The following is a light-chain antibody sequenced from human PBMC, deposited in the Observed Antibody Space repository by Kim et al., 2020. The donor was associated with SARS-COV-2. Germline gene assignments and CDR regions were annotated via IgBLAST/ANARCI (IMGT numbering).Light chain of an antibody. Sequence: ASVVDRVTITCRASQSFSTYLIWHQQNQGKPPTLLIHTASSLQSGVPSRFSGSGSGTYFTLTISSLQPEDFATYYCQQSFSAPATFGQGTQVDIK. J-gene: IGKJ1*01. V-gene: IGKV1-39*01. CDR2: TAS. CDR1: QSFSTY. CDR3: QQSFSAPAT.